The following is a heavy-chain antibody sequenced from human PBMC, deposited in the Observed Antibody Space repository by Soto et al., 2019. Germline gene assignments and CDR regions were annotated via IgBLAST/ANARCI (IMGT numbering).Heavy chain of an antibody. CDR3: ANLPPRIVVTVLPLPS. CDR2: VYHTGST. CDR1: DDSVSITHS. D-gene: IGHD2-21*01. J-gene: IGHJ4*02. Sequence: PPVTLSLTCVLSDDSVSITHSWSWVRQTPGKGLEWIGEVYHTGSTKYNASLKDPVTISVDKSKYHFSLNLMSLTAADTAVYYCANLPPRIVVTVLPLPSWGQGTQVTVSS. V-gene: IGHV4-4*03.